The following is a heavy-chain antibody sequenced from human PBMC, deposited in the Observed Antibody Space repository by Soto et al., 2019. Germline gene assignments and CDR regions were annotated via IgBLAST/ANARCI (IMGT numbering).Heavy chain of an antibody. Sequence: QVQLQESGPGLVKPSGTLSLTCAVSGVSISSSQWWSWVRQPTGKGLEWIGEIYHNERTNYNPSLKSRLTMSLDKSKNQVSLKLSSVTAADTATYYCGRTKDYFYGVDVWGQGTTVTVSS. V-gene: IGHV4-4*02. J-gene: IGHJ6*02. CDR1: GVSISSSQW. CDR3: GRTKDYFYGVDV. CDR2: IYHNERT.